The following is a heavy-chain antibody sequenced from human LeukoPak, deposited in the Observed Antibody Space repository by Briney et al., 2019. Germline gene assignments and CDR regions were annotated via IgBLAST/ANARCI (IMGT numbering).Heavy chain of an antibody. D-gene: IGHD6-13*01. CDR2: IYPGDSET. CDR1: GYSFINYW. V-gene: IGHV5-51*01. J-gene: IGHJ5*02. Sequence: GESLKISCKGSGYSFINYWIAWVRQMPGKGLEWMGIIYPGDSETRYSPSFQGQVTISADKSISTAYLQWSSLKASDTAMYYCARLGIATAGMKVWFDPWGQGTLVTVSS. CDR3: ARLGIATAGMKVWFDP.